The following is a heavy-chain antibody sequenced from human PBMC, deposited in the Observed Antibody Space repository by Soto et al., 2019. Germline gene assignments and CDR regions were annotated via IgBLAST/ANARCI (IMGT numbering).Heavy chain of an antibody. CDR3: ARDSPAYGSGTDPFDY. CDR2: IWYDGSNK. J-gene: IGHJ4*02. D-gene: IGHD3-10*01. Sequence: GSLRLSCAASGFTFSSYGMHWVRQAPGKGLEWVAVIWYDGSNKYYADSVKGRFTISRDNSKNTLYLQMNSLRAEDTAVYYCARDSPAYGSGTDPFDYWGQGTLVTVSS. V-gene: IGHV3-33*01. CDR1: GFTFSSYG.